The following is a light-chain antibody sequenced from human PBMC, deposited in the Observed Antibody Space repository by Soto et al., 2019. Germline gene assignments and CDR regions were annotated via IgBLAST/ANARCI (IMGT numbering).Light chain of an antibody. CDR3: QSYGTSLRV. Sequence: QPVLTQPPSVSGAPGQRVTISCTGSSSNIGAGYDVHWYQQLPGTAPKILIYGNSNPPSGVPDRFSGSKSGTSASLAITGSQADYEADSTCQSYGTSLRVLGRGTKLTVL. CDR2: GNS. CDR1: SSNIGAGYD. V-gene: IGLV1-40*01. J-gene: IGLJ2*01.